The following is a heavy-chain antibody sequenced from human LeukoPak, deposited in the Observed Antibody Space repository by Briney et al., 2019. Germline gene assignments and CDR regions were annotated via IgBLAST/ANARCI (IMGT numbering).Heavy chain of an antibody. CDR1: GGSISSSTYH. CDR2: INFSRTT. D-gene: IGHD3-22*01. Sequence: PSETLSLTCTVSGGSISSSTYHWSWIRQPPGKGLEWIGYINFSRTTNYNPSLRSRVSISVDTSKNQFSLRLSSMTAADTGVYYCARGTMMVGPWGQGTEVTVSS. V-gene: IGHV4-61*01. CDR3: ARGTMMVGP. J-gene: IGHJ5*02.